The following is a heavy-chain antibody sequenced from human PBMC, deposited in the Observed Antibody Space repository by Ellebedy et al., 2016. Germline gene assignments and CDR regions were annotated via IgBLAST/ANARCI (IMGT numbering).Heavy chain of an antibody. D-gene: IGHD5-18*01. CDR3: ARGLPGYSYAIFDY. Sequence: GESLKISXAASGFTFSSYAMSWVRQAPGKGLEWVSAISGSGGSTYYADSVKGRFTISRDNSKNTLYLQMNSLRVEDTAVYRCARGLPGYSYAIFDYWGQGTLVTVSS. V-gene: IGHV3-23*01. J-gene: IGHJ4*02. CDR1: GFTFSSYA. CDR2: ISGSGGST.